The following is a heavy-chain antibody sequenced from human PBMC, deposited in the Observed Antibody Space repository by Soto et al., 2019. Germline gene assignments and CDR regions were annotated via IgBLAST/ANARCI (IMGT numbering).Heavy chain of an antibody. CDR1: GGTFSSYA. D-gene: IGHD2-2*02. CDR3: ARVKRVSSTSCYNCYFDY. Sequence: SVKVSCKASGGTFSSYAISWVRQAPGQGLEWMGGIIPIFGTANYAQKFQGRVTITADESTSTAYMELSSLRSEDTAVYYCARVKRVSSTSCYNCYFDYWGKGTLVTVAS. V-gene: IGHV1-69*13. J-gene: IGHJ4*02. CDR2: IIPIFGTA.